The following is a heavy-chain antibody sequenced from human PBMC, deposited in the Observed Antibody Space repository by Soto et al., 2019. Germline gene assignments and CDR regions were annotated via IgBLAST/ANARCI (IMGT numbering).Heavy chain of an antibody. V-gene: IGHV3-33*01. D-gene: IGHD2-8*02. Sequence: QVQLVESGGGVVQPGRSLRLSCAASGFTFSSYGMHWVRQAPGKGLEWVAVIWYDGSDKYYADSVKGRFTIARDNSKNTLYLQMNSLRAEDTAVYYCARATYCAQIDYWGQGTLVTVSS. J-gene: IGHJ4*02. CDR3: ARATYCAQIDY. CDR2: IWYDGSDK. CDR1: GFTFSSYG.